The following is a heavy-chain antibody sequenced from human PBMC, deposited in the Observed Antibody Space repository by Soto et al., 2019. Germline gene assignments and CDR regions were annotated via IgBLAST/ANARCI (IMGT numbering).Heavy chain of an antibody. D-gene: IGHD3-22*01. Sequence: GESLKISCKGSGYSFTRYCIGWVRQMPGKGLEWMGIIYPGDSDTRYSPSFQGQVTISADKSISTAYLQWSSLKASDTAMYYCARFHYDSSGYYSIYFDYWGQGTLVTVSS. CDR1: GYSFTRYC. CDR3: ARFHYDSSGYYSIYFDY. J-gene: IGHJ4*02. CDR2: IYPGDSDT. V-gene: IGHV5-51*01.